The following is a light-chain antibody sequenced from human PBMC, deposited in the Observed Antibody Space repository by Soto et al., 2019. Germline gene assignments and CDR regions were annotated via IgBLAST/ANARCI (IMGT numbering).Light chain of an antibody. V-gene: IGKV3-11*01. CDR3: QQRATWPWT. CDR1: QSIAIY. Sequence: IVLTQSPATLSFSPGERATLSCRAGQSIAIYLAWYQQKSGQSPRLLIYDTFNRAPGIPDRFSGSGSGTDFTLTSRSLEPEDFAGYYCQQRATWPWTFGQGTTVEIK. CDR2: DTF. J-gene: IGKJ1*01.